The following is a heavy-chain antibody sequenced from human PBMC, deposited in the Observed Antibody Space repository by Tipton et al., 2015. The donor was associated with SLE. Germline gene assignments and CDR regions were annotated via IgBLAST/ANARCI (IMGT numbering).Heavy chain of an antibody. V-gene: IGHV4-59*12. CDR1: GGSISSYY. Sequence: TLSLTCTVSGGSISSYYWSWIRQPPGKGLEWIGYIYDSESTNYNSSLESRVTISVDTSKNQFSLKLSSVTAADTAVYYCARSLVVAAWGYYYYYMDVWGKGTTVTVSS. D-gene: IGHD2-15*01. J-gene: IGHJ6*03. CDR3: ARSLVVAAWGYYYYYMDV. CDR2: IYDSEST.